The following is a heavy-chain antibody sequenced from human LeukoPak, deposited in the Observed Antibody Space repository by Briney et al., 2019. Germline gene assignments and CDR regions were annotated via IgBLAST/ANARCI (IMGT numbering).Heavy chain of an antibody. D-gene: IGHD5-18*01. Sequence: PSETLSLTCAVYGGSFNGYYWTWIRQPPGKGLEWVGEINHSGSTDYNPSLKSRVTISVDTSKNQFSLKLSSVTAADTAVYYCARQDTAMVSGINWFDPWGQGTLVTVSS. V-gene: IGHV4-34*01. CDR2: INHSGST. CDR1: GGSFNGYY. CDR3: ARQDTAMVSGINWFDP. J-gene: IGHJ5*02.